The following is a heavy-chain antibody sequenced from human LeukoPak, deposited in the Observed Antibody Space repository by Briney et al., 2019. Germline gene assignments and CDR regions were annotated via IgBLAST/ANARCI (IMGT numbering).Heavy chain of an antibody. D-gene: IGHD3-3*01. CDR3: ARGSGMGYNFWSGPYQ. J-gene: IGHJ4*02. V-gene: IGHV3-23*01. Sequence: GGSLRLSCTASGFTFGDYAMSWVRQAPGKGLEWVSAISGSAGSTYYADSVKGRFTISRDNSKLALYLQMDSLRAEDTAVYYCARGSGMGYNFWSGPYQWGQGTLVTVSS. CDR2: ISGSAGST. CDR1: GFTFGDYA.